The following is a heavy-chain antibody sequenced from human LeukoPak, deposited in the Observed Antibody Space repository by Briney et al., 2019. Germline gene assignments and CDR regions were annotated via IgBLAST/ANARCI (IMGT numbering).Heavy chain of an antibody. CDR2: ISSSSSYI. J-gene: IGHJ3*02. V-gene: IGHV3-21*01. D-gene: IGHD3-22*01. Sequence: KPGGSLRLSCAASGFTFSSYSMNWVRQAPGKGLEWVSSISSSSSYIYYADSVKGRFTISRDNAKNSLYLQMNSLRAEDTAVYYCARDRGYYDSSGSRAFDIWGQGTMVTVSS. CDR3: ARDRGYYDSSGSRAFDI. CDR1: GFTFSSYS.